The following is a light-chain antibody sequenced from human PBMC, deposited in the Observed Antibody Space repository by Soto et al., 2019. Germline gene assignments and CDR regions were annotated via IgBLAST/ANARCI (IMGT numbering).Light chain of an antibody. CDR1: QTVGTS. J-gene: IGKJ4*01. Sequence: EIVLTQSPATLSVSPGERATLSCRASQTVGTSLVWYQQKPGQAPSLLIYGASTRAAGIPARFSGSWSGTDFTLTISSLQSEDFAVYYCQQHNAWPLTFGGGTEVEIK. CDR3: QQHNAWPLT. V-gene: IGKV3-15*01. CDR2: GAS.